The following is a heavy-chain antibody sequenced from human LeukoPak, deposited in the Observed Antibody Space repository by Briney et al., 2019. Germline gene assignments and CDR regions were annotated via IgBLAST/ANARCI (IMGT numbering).Heavy chain of an antibody. Sequence: PSETLSLTCAVYGGSFSGYYWSWIRQPPGKGLEWIGEINHSGSTNYNPSLKSRVTISVDTSKNQFSLKLSSVTAADTAVYYCARYPVGGWSRPGVFDYWGQGTLVTVSS. CDR1: GGSFSGYY. CDR2: INHSGST. D-gene: IGHD6-19*01. J-gene: IGHJ4*02. CDR3: ARYPVGGWSRPGVFDY. V-gene: IGHV4-34*01.